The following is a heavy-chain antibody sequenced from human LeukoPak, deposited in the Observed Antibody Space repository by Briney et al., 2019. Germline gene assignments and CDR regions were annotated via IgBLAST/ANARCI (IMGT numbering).Heavy chain of an antibody. V-gene: IGHV4-59*01. J-gene: IGHJ4*02. Sequence: SETLSLTCTVSGGSISSYYWSWIRQPPGKGLEWIGYIYYSGSTNYNPSLRSRVTISVDTSKNQFSLKLSSVTAGDTAVYYCARGDGTTALGFDYWGQGTLVTVSS. D-gene: IGHD1-1*01. CDR1: GGSISSYY. CDR3: ARGDGTTALGFDY. CDR2: IYYSGST.